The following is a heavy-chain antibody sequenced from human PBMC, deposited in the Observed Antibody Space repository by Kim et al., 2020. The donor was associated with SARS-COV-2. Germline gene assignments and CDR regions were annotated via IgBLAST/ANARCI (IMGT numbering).Heavy chain of an antibody. D-gene: IGHD5-12*01. CDR1: GGSISSGDYY. CDR2: IYYSGST. CDR3: AARYSGYAPKNRDYYYYYGMDG. J-gene: IGHJ6*02. V-gene: IGHV4-30-4*01. Sequence: SETLSLTCTVSGGSISSGDYYWSWIRQPPGKGLEWIGYIYYSGSTYYNPSLKSRVTISVDTSKNQFSLKLSSVTAADTAVYYCAARYSGYAPKNRDYYYYYGMDGWGQGTTVTVSS.